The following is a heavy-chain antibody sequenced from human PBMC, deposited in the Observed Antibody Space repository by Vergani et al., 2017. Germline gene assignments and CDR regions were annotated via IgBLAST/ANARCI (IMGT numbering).Heavy chain of an antibody. CDR2: IDHTGRP. V-gene: IGHV4-34*01. D-gene: IGHD4-11*01. Sequence: QVQLQQWGGGLLKPSETLSLTCVVNGGSFTSYHWTWIRQSPGEGLEWVGDIDHTGRPDYNPSLRSRRTMSVDKTGNHFSLPLNSVTATDTAIYFCARVNTETNGHLYYYYYMDVWGQGTAVTVS. CDR1: GGSFTSYH. CDR3: ARVNTETNGHLYYYYYMDV. J-gene: IGHJ6*03.